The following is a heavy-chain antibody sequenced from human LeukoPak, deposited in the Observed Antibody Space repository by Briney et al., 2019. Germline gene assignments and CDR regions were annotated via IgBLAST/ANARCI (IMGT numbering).Heavy chain of an antibody. CDR3: AKVVPAVGGY. V-gene: IGHV4-59*01. J-gene: IGHJ4*02. CDR2: IYYSGST. Sequence: PSETLSLTCTVSGGPISSYYWSWIRQPPGKGLEWIGYIYYSGSTNYNPSLKSRVTISVDTSKNQFSLKLGSVTAADTAVYYCAKVVPAVGGYWGQGTLVTVSS. CDR1: GGPISSYY. D-gene: IGHD6-19*01.